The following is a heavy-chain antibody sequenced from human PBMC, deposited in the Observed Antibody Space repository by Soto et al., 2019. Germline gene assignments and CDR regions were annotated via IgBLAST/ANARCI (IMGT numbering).Heavy chain of an antibody. CDR2: ISAYNGNT. Sequence: ASVKVSCKASGYTFTSYGISWVRQAPGQGLEWMGWISAYNGNTNYAQKLQGRVTMTTDTSTSTAYMELRSLRSDDTAVYYCAREGADCSSTSCYEFAFDIWGQGTMVTV. CDR1: GYTFTSYG. J-gene: IGHJ3*02. CDR3: AREGADCSSTSCYEFAFDI. D-gene: IGHD2-2*01. V-gene: IGHV1-18*01.